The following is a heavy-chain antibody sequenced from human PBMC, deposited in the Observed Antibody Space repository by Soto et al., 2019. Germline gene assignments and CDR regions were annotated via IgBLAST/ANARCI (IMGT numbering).Heavy chain of an antibody. CDR3: GRRPETKGWSGFGADKYYFAS. Sequence: GASVKVSCKASGYTFTSYDIYWVLQATGQGLEWMGWMNPNTGNSGYAQKFQGRAAMTSDTSISTAHMELSSLRCEDTAWYDWGRRPETKGWSGFGADKYYFASWGKGPLVTVS. CDR2: MNPNTGNS. CDR1: GYTFTSYD. D-gene: IGHD3-3*01. J-gene: IGHJ4*02. V-gene: IGHV1-8*01.